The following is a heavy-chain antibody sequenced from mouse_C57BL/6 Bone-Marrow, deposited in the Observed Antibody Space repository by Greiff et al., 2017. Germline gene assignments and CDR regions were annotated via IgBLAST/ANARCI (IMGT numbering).Heavy chain of an antibody. CDR1: GYTFTSYD. CDR3: ARGGYYSNWNYAMDY. J-gene: IGHJ4*01. V-gene: IGHV1-85*01. Sequence: VMLVESGPELVKPGASVKLSCKASGYTFTSYDINWVKQRPGQGLEWIGWIYPRDGSTKYNEKFKGKATLTVDTSSSTAYMELHSLTSEDSAVYFCARGGYYSNWNYAMDYWGQGTSVTVSS. CDR2: IYPRDGST. D-gene: IGHD2-5*01.